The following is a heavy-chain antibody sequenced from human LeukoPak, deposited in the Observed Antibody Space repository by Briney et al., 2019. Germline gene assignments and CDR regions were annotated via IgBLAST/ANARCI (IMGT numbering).Heavy chain of an antibody. CDR1: GGTSSSYA. Sequence: SAKVSCKASGGTSSSYAISWVRQAPGQGLEWMGGIIPIFGTANYAQKFQGRVTITTDESTSTAYMELSSLRSEDTAVYYCARSPGGDGYNFDYWGQGTLVTLSS. V-gene: IGHV1-69*05. D-gene: IGHD5-24*01. CDR2: IIPIFGTA. CDR3: ARSPGGDGYNFDY. J-gene: IGHJ4*02.